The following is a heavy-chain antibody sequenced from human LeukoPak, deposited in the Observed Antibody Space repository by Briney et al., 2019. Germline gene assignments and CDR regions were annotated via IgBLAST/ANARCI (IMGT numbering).Heavy chain of an antibody. CDR3: ARVGYTRGPLPYGMDV. J-gene: IGHJ6*02. CDR1: GGPFHTYA. D-gene: IGHD3-16*02. V-gene: IGHV1-69*04. CDR2: VVPASEIS. Sequence: SVKVSCKASGGPFHTYAISWVRLVPGQGLEWMGRVVPASEISTYAQKFPGRVTITADYSASTVYMELSGLRSDDMATYYCARVGYTRGPLPYGMDVWGQGTTVTV.